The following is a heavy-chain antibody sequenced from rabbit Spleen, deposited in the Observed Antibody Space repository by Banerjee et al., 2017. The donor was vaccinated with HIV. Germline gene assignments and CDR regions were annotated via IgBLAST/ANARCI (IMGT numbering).Heavy chain of an antibody. D-gene: IGHD8-1*01. CDR1: GFDFSSYY. V-gene: IGHV1S7*01. CDR3: ARDGAGSSYFAL. J-gene: IGHJ6*01. CDR2: IDPVFGST. Sequence: QLKESGGGLVQPGGSLKLSCKASGFDFSSYYMNWVRQAPGKGLEWIGYIDPVFGSTYYASWVNGRFTISSHNAQNTLYLQLNSLTAADTATYFCARDGAGSSYFALWGPGTLVTVS.